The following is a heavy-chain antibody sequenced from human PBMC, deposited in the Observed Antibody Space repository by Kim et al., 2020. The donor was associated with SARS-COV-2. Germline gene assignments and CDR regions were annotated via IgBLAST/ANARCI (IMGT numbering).Heavy chain of an antibody. V-gene: IGHV1-2*02. CDR1: GYTFTGYY. CDR2: INPNSGGT. J-gene: IGHJ5*02. CDR3: ASGYSHSSGWYGNWFDP. D-gene: IGHD6-19*01. Sequence: ASVKVSCKASGYTFTGYYMHWVRQAPGQGLEWMGWINPNSGGTNYAQKFQGRVTMTRDTSISTAYMELSRLRSDDTAVYYCASGYSHSSGWYGNWFDPWGQGTLVTVSS.